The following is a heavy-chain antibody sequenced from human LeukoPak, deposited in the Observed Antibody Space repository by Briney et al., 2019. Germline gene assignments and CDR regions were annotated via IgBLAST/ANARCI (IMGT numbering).Heavy chain of an antibody. J-gene: IGHJ4*02. CDR1: GFGFSNYW. D-gene: IGHD4-11*01. CDR3: AKDRGYSNFDY. CDR2: MNEDGSEK. Sequence: GGSLRLSCAASGFGFSNYWMSWVRQAPGKGLEWVANMNEDGSEKNYVDSVKGRFTISRDNAQDSLYLQMNSLRAEDTAVYYCAKDRGYSNFDYWGQGTLLTVSS. V-gene: IGHV3-7*01.